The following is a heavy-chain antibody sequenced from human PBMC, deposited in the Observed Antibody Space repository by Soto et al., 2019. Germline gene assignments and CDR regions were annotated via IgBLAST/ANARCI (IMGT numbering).Heavy chain of an antibody. CDR2: ISGSGSVT. CDR1: GFTFSNFA. Sequence: EVQLLESGGGLVQPGGSLRLSCAASGFTFSNFAMNWVRQAPGKGLEWVSSISGSGSVTNYADSVSGRFTMSRDNSKNTLYLQMNSLRAEDTAVYYCARPTTVTPRRAFDMWGQGTMVTVSS. V-gene: IGHV3-23*01. CDR3: ARPTTVTPRRAFDM. J-gene: IGHJ3*02. D-gene: IGHD4-17*01.